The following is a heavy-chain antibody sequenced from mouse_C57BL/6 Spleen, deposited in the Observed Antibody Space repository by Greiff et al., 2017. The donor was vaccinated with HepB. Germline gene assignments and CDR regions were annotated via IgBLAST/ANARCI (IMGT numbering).Heavy chain of an antibody. D-gene: IGHD2-4*01. J-gene: IGHJ4*01. V-gene: IGHV10-1*01. CDR1: GFSFNTYA. Sequence: EVKLLESGGGLVQPKGSLKLSCAASGFSFNTYAMNWVRQAPGKGLEWVARIRSKSNNYATYYADSVKDRFTISRDDSESMLYLQMNNLKTEDTAMYYWLSLYDYDYYAMDYWGQGTSVTVSS. CDR2: IRSKSNNYAT. CDR3: LSLYDYDYYAMDY.